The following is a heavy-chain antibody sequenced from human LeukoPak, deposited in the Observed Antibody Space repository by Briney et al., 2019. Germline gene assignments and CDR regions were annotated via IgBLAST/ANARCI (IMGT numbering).Heavy chain of an antibody. CDR3: ARGSSYYYDSSGHYYDY. Sequence: GGSLRLSCAASGFTFSSYWMSWVRQAPGKGLEWVANIKQDGSEKYYVDSVKGRFTISRDNAKNSLYLQMNSLRAEDTAVYYCARGSSYYYDSSGHYYDYWGQGTLVTVSS. CDR1: GFTFSSYW. CDR2: IKQDGSEK. J-gene: IGHJ4*02. D-gene: IGHD3-22*01. V-gene: IGHV3-7*01.